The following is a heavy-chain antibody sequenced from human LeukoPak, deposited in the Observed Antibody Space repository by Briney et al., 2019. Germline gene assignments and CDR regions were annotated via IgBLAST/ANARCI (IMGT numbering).Heavy chain of an antibody. V-gene: IGHV4-34*01. D-gene: IGHD3-22*01. CDR2: INHSGST. Sequence: SETLSLTCAVYGGSFRGYYWSWIRQPPGKGLEWIGEINHSGSTNYNPSLKSRVTISVDTSKNQFSLKLSSVTAADTAVYYCARGRKTYYDSSGLNDYWGQGTLVTVSS. CDR3: ARGRKTYYDSSGLNDY. J-gene: IGHJ4*02. CDR1: GGSFRGYY.